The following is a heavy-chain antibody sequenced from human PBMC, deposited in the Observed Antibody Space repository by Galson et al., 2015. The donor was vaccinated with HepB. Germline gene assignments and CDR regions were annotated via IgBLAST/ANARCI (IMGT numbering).Heavy chain of an antibody. CDR2: ISSSGSTI. D-gene: IGHD3-22*01. Sequence: SLRLSCAASGFTFSSYEMNWVRQAPGKGLEWVSYISSSGSTIYYADSVKGRFTISRDNAKNSLYLQMNSLRAEDTAVYYCARVGVVITLLDAFDIWGQGTMVTVSS. J-gene: IGHJ3*02. CDR1: GFTFSSYE. V-gene: IGHV3-48*03. CDR3: ARVGVVITLLDAFDI.